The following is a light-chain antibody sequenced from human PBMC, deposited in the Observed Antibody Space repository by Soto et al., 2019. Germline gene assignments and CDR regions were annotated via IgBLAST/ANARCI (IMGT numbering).Light chain of an antibody. CDR3: QQYDTYSRT. V-gene: IGKV1-5*03. CDR1: QSVSNW. CDR2: DGS. Sequence: DILMTQSPSALSASVGDRVTITCRASQSVSNWLAWYRQKPGEAPKLLIYDGSTLDRGVPSRFSGSGSGTEFTLTISSLQPDDFATFYCQQYDTYSRTFGQGTKVEVK. J-gene: IGKJ1*01.